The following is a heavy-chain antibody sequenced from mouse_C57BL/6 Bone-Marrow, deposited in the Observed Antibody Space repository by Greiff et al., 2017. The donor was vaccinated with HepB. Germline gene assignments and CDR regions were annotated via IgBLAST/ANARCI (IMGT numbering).Heavy chain of an antibody. J-gene: IGHJ4*01. V-gene: IGHV6-6*01. CDR1: GFTFSDAW. CDR2: IRNKANNHAT. Sequence: EVMLVESGGGLVQPGGSMKLSCAASGFTFSDAWMDWVRQSPEKGLEWVAEIRNKANNHATYYAESVKGRFTISRDDSKSSVYLQMNSLRAEDTGIYYCTRGSGLYDAMDYWGQGTSVTVSS. CDR3: TRGSGLYDAMDY. D-gene: IGHD2-3*01.